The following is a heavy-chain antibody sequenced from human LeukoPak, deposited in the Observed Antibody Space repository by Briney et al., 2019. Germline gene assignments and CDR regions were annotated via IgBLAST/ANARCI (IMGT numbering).Heavy chain of an antibody. J-gene: IGHJ4*02. CDR1: GFTFSSYA. Sequence: GGSLRLSCAASGFTFSSYAMSWVRQAPGKGLEWVSAITGSADSTYYAYSVKGRFTISRDNSKNTLYLQMNSMRAEDTAVYYCAKDTIFGVVIIRDYFDYWGQGTLVTVSS. V-gene: IGHV3-23*01. CDR3: AKDTIFGVVIIRDYFDY. D-gene: IGHD3-3*01. CDR2: ITGSADST.